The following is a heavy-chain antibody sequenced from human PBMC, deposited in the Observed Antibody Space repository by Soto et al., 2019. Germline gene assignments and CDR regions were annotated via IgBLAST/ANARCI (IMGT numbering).Heavy chain of an antibody. CDR1: GFTFSSYA. V-gene: IGHV3-30-3*01. Sequence: GGSLRLSCAASGFTFSSYAMHWVRQAPGKGPEWVAVISYDGSNKYYADSVKGRFTISRDNSKNTLYLQMNSLRAEDTAVYYCARDEIRFSWAYGMDVWGQGTAVTVSS. D-gene: IGHD3-3*01. CDR3: ARDEIRFSWAYGMDV. J-gene: IGHJ6*02. CDR2: ISYDGSNK.